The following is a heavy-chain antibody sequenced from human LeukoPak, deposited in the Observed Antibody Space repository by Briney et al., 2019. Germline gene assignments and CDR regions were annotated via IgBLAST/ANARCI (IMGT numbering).Heavy chain of an antibody. CDR3: AKSGINLAGVWSGELSPLYYYGMDV. J-gene: IGHJ6*02. V-gene: IGHV3-23*01. Sequence: SGGSLRLSCAASGFTFSSYAMSWVRQAPGKGLEWLSAISGRGGSTYYADSVKRRFTISRDNSKNTLYLQMNSLRAEETAVYYLAKSGINLAGVWSGELSPLYYYGMDVWGQGTTVTVSS. D-gene: IGHD3-10*01. CDR2: ISGRGGST. CDR1: GFTFSSYA.